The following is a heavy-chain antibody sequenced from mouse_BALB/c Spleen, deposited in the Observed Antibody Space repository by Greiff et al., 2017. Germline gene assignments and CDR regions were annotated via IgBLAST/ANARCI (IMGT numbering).Heavy chain of an antibody. CDR2: IYPGNVNT. J-gene: IGHJ2*01. Sequence: VQLQQSGPELVKPGASVRISCKASGYTFTRYYIHWVKQRPGQGLEWIGWIYPGNVNTKYNEKFKGKATLTADKSSSTAYMQLSSLTSEDSAVYFCARSGIYYGNFDYWGQGTTLTVSS. CDR3: ARSGIYYGNFDY. D-gene: IGHD2-1*01. CDR1: GYTFTRYY. V-gene: IGHV1S56*01.